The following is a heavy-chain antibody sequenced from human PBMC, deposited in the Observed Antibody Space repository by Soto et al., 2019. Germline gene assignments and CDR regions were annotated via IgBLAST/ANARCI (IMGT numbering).Heavy chain of an antibody. CDR3: ARGHQSPVTLLGVVVTSMGAFDV. CDR1: GYTFTAYG. CDR2: INPSNRQT. J-gene: IGHJ3*01. Sequence: QVHLAQSGVEVKKPGASVRVSCKASGYTFTAYGLTWVRQAPGRGLEWMGWINPSNRQTHYAYNFQGRVTLTTDTSTGTAYMDLRNLRSDDTAVYYCARGHQSPVTLLGVVVTSMGAFDVWGQGTTVIVSS. V-gene: IGHV1-18*04. D-gene: IGHD3-3*01.